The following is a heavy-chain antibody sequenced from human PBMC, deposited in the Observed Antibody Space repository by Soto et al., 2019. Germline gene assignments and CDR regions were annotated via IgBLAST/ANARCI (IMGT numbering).Heavy chain of an antibody. Sequence: ASVKVSCKASGYTFTGYYMHWVRQAPGQGLEWMGWINPNSGGTNYAQKFQGWVTMTRDTSISTAYMELSRLRSDDTAVYYCARSYGANYYYYGMDVWGQGTTVTVSS. CDR3: ARSYGANYYYYGMDV. CDR1: GYTFTGYY. V-gene: IGHV1-2*04. J-gene: IGHJ6*02. CDR2: INPNSGGT. D-gene: IGHD4-17*01.